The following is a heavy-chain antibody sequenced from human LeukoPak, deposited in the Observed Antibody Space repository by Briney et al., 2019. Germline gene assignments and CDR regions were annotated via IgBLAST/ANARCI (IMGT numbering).Heavy chain of an antibody. Sequence: GESLXISCKASGYSFTTYWIGWVRQMPGKGXEWMGIIYPADSAAHYSPSFQGQVTISVDKSISTAYLQWSSLKASDTAMYYCARPLSGGWRYFDYWGQGTLVTVSS. J-gene: IGHJ4*02. CDR1: GYSFTTYW. CDR2: IYPADSAA. V-gene: IGHV5-51*01. CDR3: ARPLSGGWRYFDY. D-gene: IGHD6-25*01.